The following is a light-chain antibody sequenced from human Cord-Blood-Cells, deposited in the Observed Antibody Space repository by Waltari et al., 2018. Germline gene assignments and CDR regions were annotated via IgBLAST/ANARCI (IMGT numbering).Light chain of an antibody. Sequence: QSVLTQPPSASGTPGQRVTISCSGSSSNIGSNYVYWYQQLQGTAPKLLIYGNNQRPSGVPDRFSGSKSGTSASLASSGLRSEDEADYYGAAWDDSLSGWVVGGGTKLTVL. J-gene: IGLJ3*02. V-gene: IGLV1-47*01. CDR1: SSNIGSNY. CDR3: AAWDDSLSGWV. CDR2: GNN.